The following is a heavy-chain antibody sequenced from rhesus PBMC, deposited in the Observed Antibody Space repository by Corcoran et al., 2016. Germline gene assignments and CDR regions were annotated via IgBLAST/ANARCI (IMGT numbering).Heavy chain of an antibody. CDR2: IYGSGGNT. CDR1: GGSISSSNW. CDR3: AREYSNYGGYFEF. J-gene: IGHJ1*01. V-gene: IGHV4-93*01. Sequence: QVQLQESGPAVVKPSETLSLTCAVSGGSISSSNWWSWIRQSPGKGLEWIGGIYGSGGNTEYNPSLKSRVTISIDTSKNQFSLKLSSVTAADTAVYYCAREYSNYGGYFEFWGQGALVTVSS. D-gene: IGHD4-23*01.